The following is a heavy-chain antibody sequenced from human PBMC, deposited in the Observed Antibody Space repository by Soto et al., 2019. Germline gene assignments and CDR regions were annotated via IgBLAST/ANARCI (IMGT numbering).Heavy chain of an antibody. D-gene: IGHD3-10*01. J-gene: IGHJ4*02. Sequence: PLEALSLTGAVSGGSISTSRYYGGWIRERPGKGLEWIGSIYYSGSTYYNPSLKSRVTISVDTSKNQFSLKLSSVTAADTAVYYCSRHSPLYGSGNMDYWGQRILVTVFS. V-gene: IGHV4-39*01. CDR2: IYYSGST. CDR1: GGSISTSRYY. CDR3: SRHSPLYGSGNMDY.